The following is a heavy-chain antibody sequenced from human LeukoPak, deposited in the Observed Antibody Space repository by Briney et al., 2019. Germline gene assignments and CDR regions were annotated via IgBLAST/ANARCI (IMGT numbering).Heavy chain of an antibody. CDR1: GFTFDDYA. J-gene: IGHJ4*02. Sequence: AGGYLRLSCAASGFTFDDYAMHWVRQAPGKGPEWVSGISWNSGTIGYADSVKGRFTISRDNARTSLYLEMNSLRAEDTAFYYCGKDIRPGGLYGGNGGIDYWGPGTLVTVSS. D-gene: IGHD4-23*01. CDR2: ISWNSGTI. CDR3: GKDIRPGGLYGGNGGIDY. V-gene: IGHV3-9*01.